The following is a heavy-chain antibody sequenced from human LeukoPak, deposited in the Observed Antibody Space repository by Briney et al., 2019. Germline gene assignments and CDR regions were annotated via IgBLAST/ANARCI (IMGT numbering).Heavy chain of an antibody. Sequence: ASVTVSCTASGYTFTGYYMHWVRQAPGQGLEWMGWINPNSGGTNYAQKFQGRVTMTRDTSISTAYMELSRLRSDDTAVYYCARDRGSSWYPNYFDYWGQGTLVTVSS. J-gene: IGHJ4*02. CDR3: ARDRGSSWYPNYFDY. CDR2: INPNSGGT. V-gene: IGHV1-2*02. CDR1: GYTFTGYY. D-gene: IGHD6-13*01.